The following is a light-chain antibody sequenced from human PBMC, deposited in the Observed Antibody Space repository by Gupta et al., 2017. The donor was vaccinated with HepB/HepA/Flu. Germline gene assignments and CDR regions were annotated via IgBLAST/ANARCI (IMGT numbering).Light chain of an antibody. CDR1: QSVSRSN. Sequence: EIVLTQSPGTLSLSPGERATLSCRASQSVSRSNLAWYQQKPGQAPRLLIYGASSRATGIPDKFSGSESGTDFTLTISRLEPEDFAVYYCQQDGSSPLTFGQGTKVDIK. CDR3: QQDGSSPLT. V-gene: IGKV3-20*01. J-gene: IGKJ1*01. CDR2: GAS.